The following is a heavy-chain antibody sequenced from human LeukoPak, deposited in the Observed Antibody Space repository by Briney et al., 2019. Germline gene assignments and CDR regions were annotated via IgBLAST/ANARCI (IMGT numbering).Heavy chain of an antibody. V-gene: IGHV1-2*02. J-gene: IGHJ3*02. D-gene: IGHD4-17*01. CDR1: GGTFSSYA. Sequence: ASVKVPCKASGGTFSSYAISWVRQAPGQGLEWMGWINPNSGGTNYAQKFQGRVTMTRDTSISTAYMELSSLRSEDTAVYYCARGAAYGDYFDAFDIWGQGTMVTVSS. CDR2: INPNSGGT. CDR3: ARGAAYGDYFDAFDI.